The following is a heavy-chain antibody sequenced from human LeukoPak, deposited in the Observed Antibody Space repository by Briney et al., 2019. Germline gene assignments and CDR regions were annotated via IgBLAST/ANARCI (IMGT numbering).Heavy chain of an antibody. CDR1: GGSFRGSY. Sequence: SETLSLTRALYGGSFRGSYWSWLRQPPGQGLEWIGQFNHSRSTNYNPSLKSRVTISVDTSNNQFSLTLSSVTAADTAVYYCARRARGYCSSTSCYPFDYWGQGTLVTVSS. V-gene: IGHV4-34*01. J-gene: IGHJ4*02. D-gene: IGHD2-2*01. CDR2: FNHSRST. CDR3: ARRARGYCSSTSCYPFDY.